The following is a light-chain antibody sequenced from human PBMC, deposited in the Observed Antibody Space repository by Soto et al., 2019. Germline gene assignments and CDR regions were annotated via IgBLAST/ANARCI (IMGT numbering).Light chain of an antibody. CDR3: QQYSSSPPLT. V-gene: IGKV3-20*01. J-gene: IGKJ4*01. Sequence: EIVLTQSPGTLSMSPGERATLSCRASRSVGTFLAWYQQKPGQAPRLLIYGASSRATVIPDRFSGSGSGTDFTLTIIRLEPQDFAVYYCQQYSSSPPLTVGVGTKVEIK. CDR2: GAS. CDR1: RSVGTF.